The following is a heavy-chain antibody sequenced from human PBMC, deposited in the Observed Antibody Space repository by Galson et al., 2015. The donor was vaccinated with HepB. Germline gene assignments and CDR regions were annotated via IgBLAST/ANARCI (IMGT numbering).Heavy chain of an antibody. V-gene: IGHV3-20*04. CDR1: GFTFDDYD. Sequence: SLRLSCAVFGFTFDDYDMSWVRQAPGKGLELVSGVNWNGGSTGYVDSVKGRFTISRDNATNSLYLQMNSLRAEDTALDYCAKDGSGKGSAFAIWGQGTMVTVSS. CDR3: AKDGSGKGSAFAI. D-gene: IGHD3-10*01. J-gene: IGHJ3*02. CDR2: VNWNGGST.